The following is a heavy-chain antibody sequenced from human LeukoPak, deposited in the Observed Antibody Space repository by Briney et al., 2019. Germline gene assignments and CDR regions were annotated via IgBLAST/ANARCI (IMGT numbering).Heavy chain of an antibody. Sequence: GGSLRLSRAASGFTLSSYWMSWVRQAPGKGLEWVANIKQDGSEKYYVDSVKGRFTISRDNAKNSLYLQMNSLRAEDTAVYYCARHHITMVRGVALGYWGQGTLVTVSS. CDR3: ARHHITMVRGVALGY. CDR1: GFTLSSYW. J-gene: IGHJ4*02. CDR2: IKQDGSEK. D-gene: IGHD3-10*01. V-gene: IGHV3-7*03.